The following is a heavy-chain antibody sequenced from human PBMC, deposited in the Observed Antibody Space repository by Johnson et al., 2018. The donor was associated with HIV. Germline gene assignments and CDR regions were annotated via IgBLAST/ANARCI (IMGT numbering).Heavy chain of an antibody. CDR2: IRYDGSNK. CDR3: AKQVSAAGHAFDI. D-gene: IGHD6-13*01. Sequence: QVQLVESGGGLVQPGGSLRLSCAASGFTFSSYGMHWVRQAPGKGLEWVAFIRYDGSNKYYADSVKGRFTISRDNSKNTLYLQMNSLRAEETAVYYCAKQVSAAGHAFDIWGQGTMVTVSS. CDR1: GFTFSSYG. V-gene: IGHV3-30*02. J-gene: IGHJ3*02.